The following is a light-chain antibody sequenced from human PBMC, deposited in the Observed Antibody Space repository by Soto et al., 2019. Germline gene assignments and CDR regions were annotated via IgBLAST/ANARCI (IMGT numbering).Light chain of an antibody. J-gene: IGLJ1*01. Sequence: QSALTQPASVYGSPGQSITISCTGTSSDVGSYNLVSWYQQHPGKAPKLMIYEGSKRPSGVSNRFSGSKSGNTASLTISVLQAEDEADYYCCSYAGSSTFLYVFGTGTKLTAL. V-gene: IGLV2-23*01. CDR3: CSYAGSSTFLYV. CDR1: SSDVGSYNL. CDR2: EGS.